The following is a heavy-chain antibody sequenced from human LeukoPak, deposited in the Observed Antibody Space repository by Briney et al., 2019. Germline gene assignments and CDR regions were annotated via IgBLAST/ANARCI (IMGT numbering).Heavy chain of an antibody. D-gene: IGHD3-22*01. V-gene: IGHV3-15*01. CDR3: TTDRYYDAAYTT. Sequence: KPGGSLRLSCAASGFTFSNAWMSWVRQAPGKGLEWVGRIKSKTDGGTTDYAAPVKGRFTISRDDSKNTLFLRMNSLRTEDTAVYYCTTDRYYDAAYTTWGQGTLSPSPQ. CDR2: IKSKTDGGTT. CDR1: GFTFSNAW. J-gene: IGHJ4*02.